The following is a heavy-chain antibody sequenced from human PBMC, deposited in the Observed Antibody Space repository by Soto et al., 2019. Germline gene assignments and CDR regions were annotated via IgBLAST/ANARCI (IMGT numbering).Heavy chain of an antibody. CDR2: IYYSGST. D-gene: IGHD3-10*01. CDR1: GGSISRSNYY. CDR3: ARRGEGSHYYYGLDV. Sequence: SETLSLTCTVSGGSISRSNYYWDWIRQPPGKGLEWIGSIYYSGSTYYNPSLKSRVTISVDTSKNQFSLKLSSVTAADTAVFYCARRGEGSHYYYGLDVWGQGTTVTVSS. J-gene: IGHJ6*02. V-gene: IGHV4-39*01.